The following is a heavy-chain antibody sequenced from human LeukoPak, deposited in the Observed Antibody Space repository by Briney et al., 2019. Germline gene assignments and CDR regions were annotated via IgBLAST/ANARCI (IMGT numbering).Heavy chain of an antibody. V-gene: IGHV5-51*01. Sequence: GESLKISCKGSGYSFTSYWIGWVRQMPGKGLEWMGIIYPGDSDTRYSPSFQGQVTISADKSISTAYLQWSSLKVSDTAMYYCARTTYDYGDYNNWFDPWGQGTLVTVSS. D-gene: IGHD4-17*01. CDR2: IYPGDSDT. J-gene: IGHJ5*02. CDR3: ARTTYDYGDYNNWFDP. CDR1: GYSFTSYW.